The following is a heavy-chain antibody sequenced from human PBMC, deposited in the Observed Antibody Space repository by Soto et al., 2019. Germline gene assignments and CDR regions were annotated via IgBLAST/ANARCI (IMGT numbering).Heavy chain of an antibody. J-gene: IGHJ4*02. CDR1: GYTFTTYA. D-gene: IGHD3-10*01. CDR3: AGGRVVRGVTTSVPHDF. Sequence: ASVKVSCKPSGYTFTTYAMHWVRQAPGQRLEWMGWINAGGGDTKYSQRFQGRVTISRDTSASTVYMELSSLTPEDTAVYYCAGGRVVRGVTTSVPHDFWGQGTLVTVSS. V-gene: IGHV1-3*01. CDR2: INAGGGDT.